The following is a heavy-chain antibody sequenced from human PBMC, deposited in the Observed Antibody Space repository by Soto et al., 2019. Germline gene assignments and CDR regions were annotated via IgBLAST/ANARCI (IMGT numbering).Heavy chain of an antibody. CDR3: ARLGYCSGGSCSWARYYYGMDV. Sequence: ASVKVSCKASGNTFTSYDINWVRQATGHGLEWMGWINPNSGNIGYAQKFQGRVTMTRDTAIRTAYMEVSRLRSDDTAVYYCARLGYCSGGSCSWARYYYGMDVWGQGTTVTVSS. CDR1: GNTFTSYD. D-gene: IGHD2-15*01. CDR2: INPNSGNI. V-gene: IGHV1-8*01. J-gene: IGHJ6*02.